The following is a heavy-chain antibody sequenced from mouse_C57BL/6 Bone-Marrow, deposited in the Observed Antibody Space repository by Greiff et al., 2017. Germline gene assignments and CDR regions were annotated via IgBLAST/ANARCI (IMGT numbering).Heavy chain of an antibody. V-gene: IGHV1-80*01. Sequence: QVQLQQSVAELVKPGASVKISCTASGYAFSSYWMNWVKQRPGKGLEWIGQLYPGDGDTNYNGKFKGKATLTADKASSTAYMQLSSLTSEDSAVYFCARWLPRYFDVWGTGTTVTVSS. CDR1: GYAFSSYW. D-gene: IGHD2-2*01. CDR3: ARWLPRYFDV. J-gene: IGHJ1*03. CDR2: LYPGDGDT.